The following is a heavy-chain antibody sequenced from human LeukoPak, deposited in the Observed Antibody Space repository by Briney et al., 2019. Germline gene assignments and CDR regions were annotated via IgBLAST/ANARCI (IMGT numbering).Heavy chain of an antibody. V-gene: IGHV4-59*01. CDR1: GGSISSYY. CDR2: IYYSGST. D-gene: IGHD3-16*01. J-gene: IGHJ4*02. CDR3: ARGYASFDY. Sequence: MPSETLSLTCTVSGGSISSYYWSWLRQPPGKGLEWIGYIYYSGSTNYNPSLKSRVTISVDTSKNQFSLKLSSVTAAATAVYYCARGYASFDYSGQGTLVTVSS.